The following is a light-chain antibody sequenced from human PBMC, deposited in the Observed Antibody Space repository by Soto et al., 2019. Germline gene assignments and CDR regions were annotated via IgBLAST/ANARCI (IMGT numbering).Light chain of an antibody. CDR1: SSDVGGYNY. CDR2: EVS. CDR3: SSYTGISTNYV. Sequence: QSVLTQPASVSGSPGQSITISCTGTSSDVGGYNYVSWYQQHPGKAPKLMIHEVSDRPSGVSNRFSGSKSGNTASLTISGLQAEDAADYYCSSYTGISTNYVLGNGTKVT. V-gene: IGLV2-14*01. J-gene: IGLJ1*01.